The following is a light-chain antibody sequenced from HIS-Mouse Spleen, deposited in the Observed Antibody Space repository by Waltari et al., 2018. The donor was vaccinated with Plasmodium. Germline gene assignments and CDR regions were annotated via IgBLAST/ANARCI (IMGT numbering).Light chain of an antibody. CDR1: SRDVGVYNY. CDR3: CSYAGSYTYV. Sequence: QSALTQPRSVSGSPGQSVTISCPGTSRDVGVYNYVSWYQQHPGKPPKLMIYDVSKRPSGVTDRFSGSKSGNTASLTISGLQAEDEADYYCCSYAGSYTYVFGTGTKVTVL. J-gene: IGLJ1*01. V-gene: IGLV2-11*02. CDR2: DVS.